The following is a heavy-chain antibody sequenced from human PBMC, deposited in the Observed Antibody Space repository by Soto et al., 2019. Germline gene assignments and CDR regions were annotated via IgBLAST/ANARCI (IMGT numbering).Heavy chain of an antibody. CDR3: ARGGWYCSGGSCQQAWPYYYMDV. J-gene: IGHJ6*03. CDR1: GFTFSSYS. Sequence: GESLKISCAASGFTFSSYSMNWVRQAPGKGLEWVSSISSSSSYIYYADSVKGRFTISRDNAKNSLYLQMNSLRAEDTAVYYCARGGWYCSGGSCQQAWPYYYMDVWGKGTTVTVSS. V-gene: IGHV3-21*01. CDR2: ISSSSSYI. D-gene: IGHD2-15*01.